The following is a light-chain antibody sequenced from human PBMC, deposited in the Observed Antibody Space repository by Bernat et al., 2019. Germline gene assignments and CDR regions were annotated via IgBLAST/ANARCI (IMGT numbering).Light chain of an antibody. Sequence: DIQLTQSPPFLSASVGDRVTITCRASQIIGVYLDWYQQKPGQAPKLLIYVASTLQTGVPSRFSGSGSGTEFTLIISSLQPEDFGTFYCQHLNNFPITFGQGTRLEIK. CDR1: QIIGVY. V-gene: IGKV1-9*01. CDR3: QHLNNFPIT. CDR2: VAS. J-gene: IGKJ5*01.